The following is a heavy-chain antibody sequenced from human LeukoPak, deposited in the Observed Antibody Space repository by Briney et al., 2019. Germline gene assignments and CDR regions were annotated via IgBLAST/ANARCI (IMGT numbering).Heavy chain of an antibody. V-gene: IGHV4-61*02. Sequence: SQTLSLTCTVSGGSISSGSYYWSWIRQPAGKGLEWIGRIYTSGSTNYNPSLRSRVTISVDTSKNQFSLKLTSVTAADTAVYYCARDGSIVGATTDSYYYYYMDVWGKGTTVTVSS. D-gene: IGHD1-26*01. CDR2: IYTSGST. CDR1: GGSISSGSYY. CDR3: ARDGSIVGATTDSYYYYYMDV. J-gene: IGHJ6*03.